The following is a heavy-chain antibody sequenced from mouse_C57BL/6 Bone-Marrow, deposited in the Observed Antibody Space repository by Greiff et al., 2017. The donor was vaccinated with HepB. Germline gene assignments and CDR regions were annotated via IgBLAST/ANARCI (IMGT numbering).Heavy chain of an antibody. V-gene: IGHV3-1*01. CDR1: GYSITSGYD. CDR2: ISYSGST. J-gene: IGHJ4*01. Sequence: DVQLQESGPGMVKPSQSLSLTCTVTGYSITSGYDWHWIRHFPGNKLEWMDYISYSGSTNYNPSLKSRISSTHDTSKNHFFLKLNSVTTEDTATYYCARDYDYGAMDYWGQGTSVTVSS. CDR3: ARDYDYGAMDY. D-gene: IGHD2-4*01.